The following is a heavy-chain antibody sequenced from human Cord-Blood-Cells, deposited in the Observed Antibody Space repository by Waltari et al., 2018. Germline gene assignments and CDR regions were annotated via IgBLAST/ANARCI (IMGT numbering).Heavy chain of an antibody. Sequence: QVQLQQWGAGLLKPSETLSLTCAVYAGSFSGYYWSWIRQPPGKGLEWIGEINQSGRTNYKPSLNSRVTISVDPSMNQLSLKLRSVTAAETAVYYCARGVSETGDSGSFANWCEPWGQGTLVTVSS. CDR3: ARGVSETGDSGSFANWCEP. CDR1: AGSFSGYY. CDR2: INQSGRT. V-gene: IGHV4-34*01. D-gene: IGHD1-26*01. J-gene: IGHJ5*02.